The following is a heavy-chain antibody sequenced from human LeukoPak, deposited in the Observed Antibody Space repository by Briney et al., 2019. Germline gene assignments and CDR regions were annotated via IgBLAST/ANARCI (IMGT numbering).Heavy chain of an antibody. Sequence: GGSLRLSCAASGFTFSSYWMSWVRQAPGKGLEWVANIKQDGSEKYYVDSVKGRFTISRDNAKNSLYLRMNSLRAEGTAVYYCARDDDIVALHYWGQGTLVTVSS. D-gene: IGHD5-12*01. CDR1: GFTFSSYW. V-gene: IGHV3-7*03. J-gene: IGHJ4*02. CDR3: ARDDDIVALHY. CDR2: IKQDGSEK.